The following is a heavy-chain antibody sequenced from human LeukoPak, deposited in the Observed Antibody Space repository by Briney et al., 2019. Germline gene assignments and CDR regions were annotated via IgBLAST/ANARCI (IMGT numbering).Heavy chain of an antibody. V-gene: IGHV3-21*01. D-gene: IGHD2-2*01. CDR3: ARGEDIVVVPAAYYYGMDV. CDR1: GFTFSSYS. J-gene: IGHJ6*04. CDR2: ISSSSSYI. Sequence: GGCLRLSCAASGFTFSSYSMNWVRQAPGKGLEWVSSISSSSSYIYHADSVKGRFTISRDNAKNSLYLQMNSLRAEDTAVYYCARGEDIVVVPAAYYYGMDVWGKGTTVTVSS.